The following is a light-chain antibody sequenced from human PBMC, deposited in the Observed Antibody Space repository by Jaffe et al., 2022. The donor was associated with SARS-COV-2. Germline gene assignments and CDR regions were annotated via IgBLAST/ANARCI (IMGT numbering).Light chain of an antibody. J-gene: IGKJ2*01. Sequence: DIQMTQSPPSLSASVGDRVTITCQASQDITNYLNWYQQKPGKAPKLLIYDASNLETGVPSRFSGSGSGTHFTFTISSLQPEDVATYYCQQYGNVDPYTFGQGTELDIK. CDR3: QQYGNVDPYT. CDR1: QDITNY. CDR2: DAS. V-gene: IGKV1-33*01.